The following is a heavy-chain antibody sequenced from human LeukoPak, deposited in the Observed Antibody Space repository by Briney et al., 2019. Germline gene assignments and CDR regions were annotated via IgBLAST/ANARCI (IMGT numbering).Heavy chain of an antibody. J-gene: IGHJ6*03. CDR3: ARARYCSSTSCPSPYFYYCMDV. CDR2: IYPGDSDT. CDR1: GYSFTNYW. V-gene: IGHV5-51*01. Sequence: GESLKISCKGSGYSFTNYWIGWVRQMPGKGLEWMGIIYPGDSDTRYSPSFQGQVTVSADKSISTAYLQWSSLKASDTAMYYCARARYCSSTSCPSPYFYYCMDVWGKGTTVTVSS. D-gene: IGHD2-2*01.